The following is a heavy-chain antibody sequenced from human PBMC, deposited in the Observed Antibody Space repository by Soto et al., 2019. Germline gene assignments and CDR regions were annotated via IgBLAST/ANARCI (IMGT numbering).Heavy chain of an antibody. CDR1: GGTFSSYA. CDR2: IIPIFGTA. Sequence: QVQLVQSGAEVKKPGSSVKVSCKASGGTFSSYAISWVRQAPGQGLEWMGGIIPIFGTANYAQKFQGRITITADESKSTAYKELSSLRSEDTAVYYCAGSFHDYNVDRLWCDPGGQETLVTVAS. J-gene: IGHJ5*02. CDR3: AGSFHDYNVDRLWCDP. D-gene: IGHD4-4*01. V-gene: IGHV1-69*01.